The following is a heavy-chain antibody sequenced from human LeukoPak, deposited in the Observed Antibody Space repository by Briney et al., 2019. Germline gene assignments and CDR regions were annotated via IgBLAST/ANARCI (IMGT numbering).Heavy chain of an antibody. CDR1: GFIFNNYW. J-gene: IGHJ4*02. V-gene: IGHV3-7*01. CDR2: IIGEGHER. CDR3: VRDLGGCSGDCHPY. Sequence: PGGSLRLSCAGSGFIFNNYWMGWVRQAPGKGLQWVASIIGEGHERHYVDSVKGRFTISRDDAKNSLFLQMDSLRVEDTAVYYCVRDLGGCSGDCHPYWGQGVLVTV. D-gene: IGHD2-21*01.